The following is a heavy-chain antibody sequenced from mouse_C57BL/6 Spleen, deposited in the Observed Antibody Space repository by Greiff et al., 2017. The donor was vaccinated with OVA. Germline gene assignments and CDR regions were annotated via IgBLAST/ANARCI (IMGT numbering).Heavy chain of an antibody. D-gene: IGHD1-1*01. CDR2: IHPNSGST. CDR3: AVNYYGSSSFDY. V-gene: IGHV1-64*01. J-gene: IGHJ2*01. CDR1: GYTFTSYW. Sequence: VQLQQPGAELVKPGASVKLSCKASGYTFTSYWMHWVKQRPGQGLEWIGMIHPNSGSTNYNEKFKSKATLTVDKSSSTAYMQLSSLTSEDSAVYYCAVNYYGSSSFDYWGQGTTLTVSS.